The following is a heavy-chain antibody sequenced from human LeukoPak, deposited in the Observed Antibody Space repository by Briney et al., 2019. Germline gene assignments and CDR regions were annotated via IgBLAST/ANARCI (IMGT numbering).Heavy chain of an antibody. V-gene: IGHV1-18*01. Sequence: ASVKVSREASGYTFTSYGISWVRQAPGQGLEWMGWISAYNGNTNYAQKLQGRVTMTTDTSTSTAYMELRSLRSDDTAVYYCARDGYYYGSGSYYNVGYWGQETLVTVSS. D-gene: IGHD3-10*01. J-gene: IGHJ4*02. CDR3: ARDGYYYGSGSYYNVGY. CDR2: ISAYNGNT. CDR1: GYTFTSYG.